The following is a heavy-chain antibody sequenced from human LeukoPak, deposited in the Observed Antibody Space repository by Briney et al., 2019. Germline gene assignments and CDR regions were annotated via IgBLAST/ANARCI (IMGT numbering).Heavy chain of an antibody. V-gene: IGHV3-48*03. D-gene: IGHD5-18*01. CDR3: ARDRPDRGYSYGRDFDY. Sequence: PGGSLRPSCAASGFSFSTYEMSWVRQAPGKGLQWISYISRGGEEIYYGDSVKGRFTVSRDNAKNSLYLQMNSLRVEDTATYYCARDRPDRGYSYGRDFDYWGQGTLVTVSS. J-gene: IGHJ4*02. CDR2: ISRGGEEI. CDR1: GFSFSTYE.